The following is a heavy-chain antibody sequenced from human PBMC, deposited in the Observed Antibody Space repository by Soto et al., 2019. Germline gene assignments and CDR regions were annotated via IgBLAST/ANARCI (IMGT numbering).Heavy chain of an antibody. CDR1: GFTFSDYD. V-gene: IGHV3-21*01. CDR3: ARDLSGGNYYYHGLDV. Sequence: EVQLVESGGGLVKPGGSLRPSCAASGFTFSDYDMTWVRQAPGKGLEWVSSITSNSIYKYSADSLKGRFTISRDNAKNTLFLQINSLRAEDTAVYYCARDLSGGNYYYHGLDVWGQGTTVTVSS. J-gene: IGHJ6*02. D-gene: IGHD1-26*01. CDR2: ITSNSIYK.